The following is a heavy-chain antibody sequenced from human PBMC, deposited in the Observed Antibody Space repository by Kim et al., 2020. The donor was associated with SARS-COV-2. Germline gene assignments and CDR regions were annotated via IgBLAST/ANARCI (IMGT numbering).Heavy chain of an antibody. D-gene: IGHD6-13*01. V-gene: IGHV4-34*01. J-gene: IGHJ4*02. CDR3: ARGQYAAAATDY. Sequence: NCHPSLKSRVTISVDTSKNQFSLKLSSVTAADTAVYYCARGQYAAAATDYWGQGTLVTVSS.